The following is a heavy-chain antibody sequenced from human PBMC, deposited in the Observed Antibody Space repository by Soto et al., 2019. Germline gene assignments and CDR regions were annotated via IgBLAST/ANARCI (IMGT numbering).Heavy chain of an antibody. CDR2: ISSSGSTI. Sequence: GGSLRLSCAASGFTFSSYEMNWVRQAPGKGLEWVSYISSSGSTIYYADSVKGRFTISRDNAKNSLYLQMNSLRAEDTAVYYCARVYYDSSGYYYYYYGMDVWGQGTTVTVS. CDR3: ARVYYDSSGYYYYYYGMDV. J-gene: IGHJ6*02. CDR1: GFTFSSYE. V-gene: IGHV3-48*03. D-gene: IGHD3-22*01.